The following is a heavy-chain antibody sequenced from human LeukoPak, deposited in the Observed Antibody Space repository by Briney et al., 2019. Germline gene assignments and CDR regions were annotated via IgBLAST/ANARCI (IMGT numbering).Heavy chain of an antibody. J-gene: IGHJ4*02. CDR3: ARGRRGYDYVWGSYRYVDY. D-gene: IGHD3-16*02. CDR2: INPNSGGT. V-gene: IGHV1-2*02. CDR1: GYTFTGYY. Sequence: ASVKVSCKASGYTFTGYYMHWVRQAPGQGLEWMGWINPNSGGTNYAQKFQGRVTMTRDTSISTAYMERSRLRSDDTAVYYCARGRRGYDYVWGSYRYVDYWGQGTLVTVSS.